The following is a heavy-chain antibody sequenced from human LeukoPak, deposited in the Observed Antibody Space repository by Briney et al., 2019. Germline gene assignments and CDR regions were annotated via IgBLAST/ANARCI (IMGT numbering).Heavy chain of an antibody. D-gene: IGHD3-10*01. V-gene: IGHV1-46*01. CDR2: INPSGGST. CDR3: AGHLIPYMVRGVIPYYYYGMDV. J-gene: IGHJ6*02. CDR1: GYTFTSYY. Sequence: ASVKVSCKASGYTFTSYYMHWVRQAPGQGLEWMGIINPSGGSTSYAQKFQGRVTMTRDTSTSTVYMELSSLRSEDTAVYYCAGHLIPYMVRGVIPYYYYGMDVWGQGTTVTVSS.